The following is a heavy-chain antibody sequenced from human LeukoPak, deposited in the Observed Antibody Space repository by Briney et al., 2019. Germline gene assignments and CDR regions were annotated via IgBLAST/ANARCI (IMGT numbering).Heavy chain of an antibody. CDR3: AKNGDRGAFCTGGTCYPYFYYYMDV. V-gene: IGHV3-48*01. Sequence: GGSLRLSCAASGFTFSTYSMNWVRQAPGKGLEWISYISTSSSTTNYADSVKGRFTISRDNSKDTLYLQMSSLRAEDTAIYYCAKNGDRGAFCTGGTCYPYFYYYMDVWGKGTTVTI. J-gene: IGHJ6*03. CDR1: GFTFSTYS. D-gene: IGHD2-15*01. CDR2: ISTSSSTT.